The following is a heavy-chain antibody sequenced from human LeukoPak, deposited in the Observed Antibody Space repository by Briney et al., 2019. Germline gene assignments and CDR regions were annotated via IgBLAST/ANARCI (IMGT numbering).Heavy chain of an antibody. Sequence: GGSLRLSCAASGFTFDDYAMHWVRQAPGKGLEWVSGISWNSGSIGYADSVKGRFTISRDNAKNSLYLQMNSLRAEDTALYYCAKDIVGATLGVYYGTDVWGQGTTVTVSS. J-gene: IGHJ6*02. V-gene: IGHV3-9*01. CDR1: GFTFDDYA. D-gene: IGHD1-26*01. CDR3: AKDIVGATLGVYYGTDV. CDR2: ISWNSGSI.